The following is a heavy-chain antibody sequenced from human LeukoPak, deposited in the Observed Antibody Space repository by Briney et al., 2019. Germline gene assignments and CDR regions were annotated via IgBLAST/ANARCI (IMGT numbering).Heavy chain of an antibody. D-gene: IGHD2-15*01. CDR3: ARDAVGGLDS. V-gene: IGHV4-31*03. J-gene: IGHJ1*01. CDR2: IYYSGST. CDR1: GGSISSGGYY. Sequence: SETLSLTCTVSGGSISSGGYYWSWIRQHPGKGLEWIGYIYYSGSTYYNPSLKSRVTISVDTSKTQFSLKLSSVTAADTAVYYCARDAVGGLDSWGQGTLVTVSS.